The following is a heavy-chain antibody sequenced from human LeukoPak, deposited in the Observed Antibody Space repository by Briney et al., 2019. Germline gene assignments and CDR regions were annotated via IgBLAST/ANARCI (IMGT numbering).Heavy chain of an antibody. Sequence: SQTLSFTCVNPGGSVSSNSAAWDWSRHSPTRGLEWLVRTYYRSKWYNDYAVSVKSRITINPDTSKNQFSLQLNSVTPEDTAVYYCARGGFYYYYMDVWGKGTTVTVSS. CDR2: TYYRSKWYN. CDR1: GGSVSSNSAA. D-gene: IGHD3-16*01. J-gene: IGHJ6*03. V-gene: IGHV6-1*01. CDR3: ARGGFYYYYMDV.